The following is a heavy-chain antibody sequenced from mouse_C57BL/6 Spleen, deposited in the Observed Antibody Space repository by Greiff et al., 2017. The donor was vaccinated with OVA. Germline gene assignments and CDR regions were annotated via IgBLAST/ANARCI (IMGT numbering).Heavy chain of an antibody. J-gene: IGHJ2*01. Sequence: EVKLVESEGGLVQPGSSMKLSCTASGFTFSDYYMAWVRQVPEKGLEWVANINYDGSSTYYLDSLKSRFIISRDNAKNILYLQMSSLKSEDTATYYCARDRDYGSSLYFDYWGQGTTLTVSS. CDR1: GFTFSDYY. CDR2: INYDGSST. CDR3: ARDRDYGSSLYFDY. V-gene: IGHV5-16*01. D-gene: IGHD1-1*01.